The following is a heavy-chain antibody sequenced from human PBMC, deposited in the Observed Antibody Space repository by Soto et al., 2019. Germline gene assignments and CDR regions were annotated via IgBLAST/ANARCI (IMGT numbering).Heavy chain of an antibody. CDR1: GFSFSSYS. D-gene: IGHD3-10*01. J-gene: IGHJ4*02. V-gene: IGHV3-21*01. Sequence: PGGSLRLSCAASGFSFSSYSMNWVRQAPGKGLEWVSSISSSSGDIYHADSVKGRFTISGDNAKNSLYLQLNSLRVEDTAVYYCARHYGGYYFDYWGKGTLVTVSS. CDR3: ARHYGGYYFDY. CDR2: ISSSSGDI.